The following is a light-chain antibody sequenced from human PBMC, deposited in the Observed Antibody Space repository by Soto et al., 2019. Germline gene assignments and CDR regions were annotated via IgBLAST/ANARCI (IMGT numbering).Light chain of an antibody. Sequence: EVVLTQSPGSLSLSPGERATLSCRASQSVMSNYLSWYQQKPGQPPRLLIYGASNRATGIPARFSGSGSGTDFTLTISSLEPEDFAVYYCQQRSNWPLFGQGTRLEN. CDR1: QSVMSNY. J-gene: IGKJ5*01. CDR3: QQRSNWPL. V-gene: IGKV3-11*01. CDR2: GAS.